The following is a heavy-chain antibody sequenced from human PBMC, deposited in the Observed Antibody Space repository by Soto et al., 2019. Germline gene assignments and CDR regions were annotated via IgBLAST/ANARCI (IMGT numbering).Heavy chain of an antibody. J-gene: IGHJ4*02. CDR2: ISGSGGTT. D-gene: IGHD3-3*01. V-gene: IGHV3-23*01. Sequence: EVQLLDSGGGLVQPGGSLRLSCTVSGFTFGSHAMSWVRQAPGKGLECVSGISGSGGTTFYADSVKGQFTISRDNSKKTLYLQMNSLRAEDTAVYYCAKTPYDFWSSGQYLFDHWGQGTLVTVSS. CDR1: GFTFGSHA. CDR3: AKTPYDFWSSGQYLFDH.